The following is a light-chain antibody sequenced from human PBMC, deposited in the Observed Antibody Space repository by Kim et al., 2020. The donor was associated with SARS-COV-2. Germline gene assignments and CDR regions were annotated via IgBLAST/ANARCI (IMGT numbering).Light chain of an antibody. J-gene: IGKJ4*01. Sequence: DIQLTQSPSFLSASVGHRVTITCRASQDTSNFLAWYQQRPGKAPKLLIYAASTLQSGVPSRFSGSGSGTEFALTISSLRPEDFATYYCQQLISYPLTFGGGTKVDIK. CDR1: QDTSNF. CDR2: AAS. CDR3: QQLISYPLT. V-gene: IGKV1-9*01.